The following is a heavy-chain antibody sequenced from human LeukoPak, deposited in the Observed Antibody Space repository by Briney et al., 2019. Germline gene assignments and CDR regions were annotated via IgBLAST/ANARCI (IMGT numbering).Heavy chain of an antibody. CDR1: GYSISSGYY. Sequence: PSETLSLTCTVSGYSISSGYYWGWIRQPPGKGLEWIGSIYHSGSTYYNPSLKSRVTISVDTSKNQFSLKLSSVTAADTAVYYCARVSWGIAVAGTRAYYFDYWGQGTLVTVSS. V-gene: IGHV4-38-2*02. CDR3: ARVSWGIAVAGTRAYYFDY. CDR2: IYHSGST. J-gene: IGHJ4*02. D-gene: IGHD6-19*01.